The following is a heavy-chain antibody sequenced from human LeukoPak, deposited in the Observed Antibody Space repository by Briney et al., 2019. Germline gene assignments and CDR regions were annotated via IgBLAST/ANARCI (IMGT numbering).Heavy chain of an antibody. CDR3: ASHQTNSGYDNFDY. Sequence: PGESLKISCKGSGYSFTSYWLGWARQLPGKGLECMGIIYPGDSDTRYSPSFQGQVTISADKSISTAYLQWSSLKASDTAMYYCASHQTNSGYDNFDYWGQGTLVTVSS. J-gene: IGHJ4*02. CDR1: GYSFTSYW. D-gene: IGHD5-12*01. V-gene: IGHV5-51*01. CDR2: IYPGDSDT.